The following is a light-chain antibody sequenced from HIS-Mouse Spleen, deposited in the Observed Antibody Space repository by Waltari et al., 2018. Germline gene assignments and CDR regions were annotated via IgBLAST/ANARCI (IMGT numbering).Light chain of an antibody. J-gene: IGKJ2*01. V-gene: IGKV1-33*01. Sequence: DIQMTQSPSSLSASVGDRVTITCQASQDISNYLNWYLQKPGNAPKLLIYDASKLDTGGPSRFSGSGSGTDFTFTISSLQPEVIATDYCQQYDNLPPYTFGQWTKLEIK. CDR3: QQYDNLPPYT. CDR1: QDISNY. CDR2: DAS.